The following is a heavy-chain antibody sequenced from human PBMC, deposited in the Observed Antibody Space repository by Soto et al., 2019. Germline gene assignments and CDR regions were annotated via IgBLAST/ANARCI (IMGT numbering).Heavy chain of an antibody. J-gene: IGHJ4*02. Sequence: ETLSLTCTVSGASITGTSYLIWFRQPAGKGLEWIGRFSLSGTTNYNPSLRSRVTMSADVSKNRFSLRLTSVTAADTALYYCARGMTPPGAPAWYYFDSWGQGTLVTVS. CDR3: ARGMTPPGAPAWYYFDS. CDR2: FSLSGTT. V-gene: IGHV4-4*07. CDR1: GASITGTSY. D-gene: IGHD2-8*02.